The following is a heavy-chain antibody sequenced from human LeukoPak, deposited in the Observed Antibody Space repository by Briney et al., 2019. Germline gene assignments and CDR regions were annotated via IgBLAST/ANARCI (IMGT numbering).Heavy chain of an antibody. J-gene: IGHJ4*02. V-gene: IGHV4-59*01. Sequence: SETLSLTCTVSGGSISSYYWSWIRQPPGKGLEWIGYIYYSGSTNYNPSLKSRVTISVDTSKNQFSLKLSSVTAADTAVYYCARSSRDCSGGSCYSDYWGQGTLVTVSS. CDR2: IYYSGST. D-gene: IGHD2-15*01. CDR1: GGSISSYY. CDR3: ARSSRDCSGGSCYSDY.